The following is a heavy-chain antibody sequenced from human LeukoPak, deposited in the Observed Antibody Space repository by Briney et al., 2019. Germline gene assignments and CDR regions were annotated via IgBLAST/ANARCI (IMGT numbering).Heavy chain of an antibody. CDR1: GLTVNSNY. CDR3: AREPTFDY. V-gene: IGHV3-53*01. Sequence: SGGSLRLSCAASGLTVNSNYMSWVRQAPGKGLEWVSVIYSGGSMYYADSVKGRFTISRDISKNTLYLQMNSLRAEDTTVYYCAREPTFDYWGQGTLVTVSS. CDR2: IYSGGSM. J-gene: IGHJ4*02. D-gene: IGHD1-26*01.